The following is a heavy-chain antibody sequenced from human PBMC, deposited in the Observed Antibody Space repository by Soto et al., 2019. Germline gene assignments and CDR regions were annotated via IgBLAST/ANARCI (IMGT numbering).Heavy chain of an antibody. CDR1: GGTFSSYA. V-gene: IGHV1-69*01. D-gene: IGHD3-10*01. J-gene: IGHJ5*02. CDR3: ARSYYYGSGSYYFGGFDP. CDR2: IIPIFGTA. Sequence: QVQLVQSGAEVKKPGSSVKVSCKASGGTFSSYAISWVRQAPGQGLEWMGGIIPIFGTANYAQKFQGRVTITADESTSTAYMELSSRRSEDTAVYYCARSYYYGSGSYYFGGFDPWGQGTLVTVSS.